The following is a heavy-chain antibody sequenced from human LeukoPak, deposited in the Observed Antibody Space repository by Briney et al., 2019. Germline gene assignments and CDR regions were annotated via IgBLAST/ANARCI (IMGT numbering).Heavy chain of an antibody. CDR2: LSRTGDYT. J-gene: IGHJ4*02. D-gene: IGHD3-16*01. CDR1: GFSFSGCG. V-gene: IGHV3-23*01. Sequence: GGSLRLSCAASGFSFSGCGMGWVRQAPGKGLEWVSTLSRTGDYTYYADSVKGRFSISRDNSKNTLYLQMASQRVEDTAIYYCAKLPAPGGDYVYFDSWGQGTLVTVSS. CDR3: AKLPAPGGDYVYFDS.